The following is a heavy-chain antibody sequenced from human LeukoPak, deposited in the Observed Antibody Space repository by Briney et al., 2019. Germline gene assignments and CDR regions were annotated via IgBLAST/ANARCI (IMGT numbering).Heavy chain of an antibody. V-gene: IGHV3-30*02. CDR3: AKDLGREMDY. D-gene: IGHD7-27*01. J-gene: IGHJ4*02. CDR2: IRYDGSNK. CDR1: RFTFSSYW. Sequence: GGSLRLSCAASRFTFSSYWMSWVRQAPGKGLEWVAFIRYDGSNKYYADSVKGRFTISRDNSKNTLYLQMNSLRAEDTAVYYCAKDLGREMDYWGQGTLVTVSS.